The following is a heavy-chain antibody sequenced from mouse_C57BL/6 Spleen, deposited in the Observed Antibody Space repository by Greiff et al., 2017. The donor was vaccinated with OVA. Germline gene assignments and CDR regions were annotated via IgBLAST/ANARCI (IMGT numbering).Heavy chain of an antibody. Sequence: EVQLQQSGPELVKPGASVKIPCKASGYTFTDYNMDWVKQSHGKSLEWIGDINPNNGGTIYNQKFKGKATLTVDKSSSTAYMELRSLTSEDTAVYYCARGRGNSRFAYWGQGTLVTVSA. CDR1: GYTFTDYN. D-gene: IGHD2-1*01. CDR2: INPNNGGT. J-gene: IGHJ3*01. V-gene: IGHV1-18*01. CDR3: ARGRGNSRFAY.